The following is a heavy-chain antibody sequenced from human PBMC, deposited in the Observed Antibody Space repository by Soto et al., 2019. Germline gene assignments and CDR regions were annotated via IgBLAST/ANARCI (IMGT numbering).Heavy chain of an antibody. V-gene: IGHV1-18*01. CDR2: ISAYNGDT. CDR1: GYTFSNYD. Sequence: ASVKVSCKASGYTFSNYDINWVRQAPGQGLEWMGWISAYNGDTNYAQKLQGRVTMTTDTSTSTAYMELRSLRSDDTAVYYCARSGLPVPVLVVRHTPFDPSGQRSPVTASS. J-gene: IGHJ5*02. CDR3: ARSGLPVPVLVVRHTPFDP. D-gene: IGHD3-16*02.